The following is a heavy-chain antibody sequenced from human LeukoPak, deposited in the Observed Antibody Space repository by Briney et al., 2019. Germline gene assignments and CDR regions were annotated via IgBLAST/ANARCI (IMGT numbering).Heavy chain of an antibody. Sequence: SETLSLTCAVYGGSFSGYYWSWIRQPPGKGLEWIGEINHSRRTHYNPSLKSRVTISVDASKNQFSLKLSSVTAADTAVYYCARGGSQFGELRFRRRNWFDPWGQGTLVTVSS. CDR3: ARGGSQFGELRFRRRNWFDP. J-gene: IGHJ5*02. CDR2: INHSRRT. V-gene: IGHV4-34*01. CDR1: GGSFSGYY. D-gene: IGHD3-10*01.